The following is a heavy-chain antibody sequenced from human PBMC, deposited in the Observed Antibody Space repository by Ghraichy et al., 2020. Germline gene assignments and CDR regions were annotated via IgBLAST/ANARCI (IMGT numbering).Heavy chain of an antibody. J-gene: IGHJ4*02. Sequence: GGSLRLSCAASGFSLSDYWMNWVRQAPGKGLVWVSYINPDATNTKYADSVKGRFNVSRDNAKNTLYLQLNSLRAEDTAVYYCVRDGPGTTPYDYWGQGTLVPVSS. CDR3: VRDGPGTTPYDY. CDR1: GFSLSDYW. V-gene: IGHV3-74*01. CDR2: INPDATNT. D-gene: IGHD1-1*01.